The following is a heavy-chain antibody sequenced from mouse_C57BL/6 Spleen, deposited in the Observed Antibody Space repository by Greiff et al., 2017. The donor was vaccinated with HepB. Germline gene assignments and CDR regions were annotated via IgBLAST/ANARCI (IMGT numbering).Heavy chain of an antibody. CDR2: IDPSDSYT. D-gene: IGHD4-1*01. V-gene: IGHV1-69*01. CDR1: GYTFTSYW. CDR3: ARDWDGDFDY. J-gene: IGHJ2*01. Sequence: QVQLQQPGAELVMPGASVKLSCKASGYTFTSYWMHWVKQRPGQGLEWIGEIDPSDSYTNYNQKFKGKSTLTVDKSSSTAYMQLSSLTSEDSAVYYCARDWDGDFDYWGQGTTLTVSS.